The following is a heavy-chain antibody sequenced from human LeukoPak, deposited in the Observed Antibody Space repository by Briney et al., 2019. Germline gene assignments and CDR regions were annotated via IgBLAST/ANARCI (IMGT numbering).Heavy chain of an antibody. Sequence: GGSLRLSCEASGFTFNNYAMHWVRHAPGKGLEWVSGISWDRGTTGYGDSVKGRFTISRDNAKNTLYLQMNSLRAEDTAVYYCARAERYYYGSGSYAFDYWGQGTLVTVSS. V-gene: IGHV3-9*01. CDR2: ISWDRGTT. CDR1: GFTFNNYA. CDR3: ARAERYYYGSGSYAFDY. J-gene: IGHJ4*02. D-gene: IGHD3-10*01.